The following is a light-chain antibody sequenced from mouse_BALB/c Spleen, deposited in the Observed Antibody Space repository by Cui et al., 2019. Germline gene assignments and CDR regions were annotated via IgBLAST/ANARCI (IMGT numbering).Light chain of an antibody. Sequence: DIVMIQSQKFMSTSVGDRVSITCKASTNVGTAVAWYQQKPGQSPRLMIYSATNRYTGGAERFTGSGSGTDFTLTISNMQSEDLADYFCQQYRSYPFTFGSGTKLEIK. CDR3: QQYRSYPFT. J-gene: IGKJ4*01. CDR2: SAT. V-gene: IGKV6-13*01. CDR1: TNVGTA.